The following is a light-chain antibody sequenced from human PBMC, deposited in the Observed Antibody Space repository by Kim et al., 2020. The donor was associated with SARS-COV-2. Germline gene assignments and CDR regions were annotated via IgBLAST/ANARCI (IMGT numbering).Light chain of an antibody. Sequence: QSVLTQPASVSASPGQSITISCAGTSSNLGNSNYVSWYQHHPGKAPKLLIYDVSMRPSGVSSRFSASKSGNTASLTISGLQTGDEADYYCTSYTGSTYVFGTGTKVTVL. CDR3: TSYTGSTYV. CDR1: SSNLGNSNY. CDR2: DVS. J-gene: IGLJ1*01. V-gene: IGLV2-14*03.